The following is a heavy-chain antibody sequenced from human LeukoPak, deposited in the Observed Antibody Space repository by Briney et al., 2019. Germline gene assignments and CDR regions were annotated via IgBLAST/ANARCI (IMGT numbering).Heavy chain of an antibody. CDR3: ARGPWLRSNFDY. Sequence: PSETPSLACAVYGGSFSGYYWSWIRQPPGKGLEWIGEINHSGSTNYNPSLKSRVTISVDTSKNQFSLKLSSVTAADTAVYYCARGPWLRSNFDYWGQGTLVTVSS. CDR1: GGSFSGYY. V-gene: IGHV4-34*01. J-gene: IGHJ4*02. D-gene: IGHD5-12*01. CDR2: INHSGST.